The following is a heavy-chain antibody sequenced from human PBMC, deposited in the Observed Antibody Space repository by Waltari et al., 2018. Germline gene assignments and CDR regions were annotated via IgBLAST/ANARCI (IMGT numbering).Heavy chain of an antibody. CDR2: SYHSGTT. D-gene: IGHD3-9*01. Sequence: QVQLQESGPGLVKPSETLSLTCAVSGYSISSGYYWGWIRQPPGKGLEWIGSSYHSGTTYYNPSLKSRVTISVDTSKNQLSLRLDSVTAADTAVYYCVTGPRDKWVGRYSGEFFHHWGPGTLVTVSS. V-gene: IGHV4-38-2*01. CDR3: VTGPRDKWVGRYSGEFFHH. J-gene: IGHJ1*01. CDR1: GYSISSGYY.